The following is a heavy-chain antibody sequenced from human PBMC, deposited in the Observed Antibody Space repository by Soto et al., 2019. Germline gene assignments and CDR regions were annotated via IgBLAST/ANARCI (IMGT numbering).Heavy chain of an antibody. CDR1: GDSVSSNSAD. CDR2: TFYRSQRLN. CDR3: ARVPGQGYSGGKYYFYGMDV. D-gene: IGHD6-19*01. J-gene: IGHJ6*02. V-gene: IGHV6-1*01. Sequence: PSHTLSLTCAISGDSVSSNSADWHWIRQSPSRGLEWLGRTFYRSQRLNDYAVSVKTRIAINPDTSKNQFSLHLNSVNPDDTAVYYCARVPGQGYSGGKYYFYGMDVWGQGTSVTVSS.